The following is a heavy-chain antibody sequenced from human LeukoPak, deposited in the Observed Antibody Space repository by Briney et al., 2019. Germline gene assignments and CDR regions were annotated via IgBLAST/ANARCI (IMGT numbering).Heavy chain of an antibody. Sequence: GRSLRLSCAVSGFTFSDYGMHWVRQAPGKGLEWVAVIWYDGTNKYYADSVEGRFTISRDNSKNALYLQMNSLRAEDTAVYYCARTRYNSGGGDYWGQGTPVTVSS. CDR2: IWYDGTNK. V-gene: IGHV3-33*01. J-gene: IGHJ4*02. CDR3: ARTRYNSGGGDY. D-gene: IGHD6-19*01. CDR1: GFTFSDYG.